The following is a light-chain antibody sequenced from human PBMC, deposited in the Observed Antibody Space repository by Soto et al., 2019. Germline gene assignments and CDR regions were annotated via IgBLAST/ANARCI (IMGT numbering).Light chain of an antibody. CDR1: QSVSSN. J-gene: IGKJ5*01. Sequence: EMVMTQSPATLSVSPGERVTLSCRASQSVSSNLAWYQQKPGQAPRLLISGASTRATGIPARLSGSGSGTEFTLTISSLRSEDFAVYYCQQYDNWPITFGQGTRLEIK. CDR3: QQYDNWPIT. V-gene: IGKV3-15*01. CDR2: GAS.